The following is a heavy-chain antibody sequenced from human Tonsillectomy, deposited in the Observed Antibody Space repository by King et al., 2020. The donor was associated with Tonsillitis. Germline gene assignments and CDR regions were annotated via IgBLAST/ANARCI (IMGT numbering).Heavy chain of an antibody. D-gene: IGHD6-13*01. Sequence: QVQLQESGPGLVKPSETLSLTCTVSGGSVSSGRYYWSWIRQPPGKGLEWIGYIYYSGSTNYNPSLKSRVTISVDTSKNQFSLKLRSLTAADTAVYYCARVEKGSSWYGGDWFDPWGQGTLVTVSS. CDR1: GGSVSSGRYY. J-gene: IGHJ5*02. V-gene: IGHV4-61*01. CDR3: ARVEKGSSWYGGDWFDP. CDR2: IYYSGST.